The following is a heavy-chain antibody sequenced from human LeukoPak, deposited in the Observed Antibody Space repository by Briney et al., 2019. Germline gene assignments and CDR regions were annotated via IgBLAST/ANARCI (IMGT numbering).Heavy chain of an antibody. J-gene: IGHJ4*02. Sequence: GGSLRLSCTASGLSFSTYAMNWVRRAPGKGLEWVASVIGSGVDTYHAVSVKGRFTVSRDNSKNTLYLQMTSLRAEDTAVYYCAKGAASRCRGALCYPFDCWGQGTLVTVSS. V-gene: IGHV3-23*01. D-gene: IGHD2-15*01. CDR2: VIGSGVDT. CDR1: GLSFSTYA. CDR3: AKGAASRCRGALCYPFDC.